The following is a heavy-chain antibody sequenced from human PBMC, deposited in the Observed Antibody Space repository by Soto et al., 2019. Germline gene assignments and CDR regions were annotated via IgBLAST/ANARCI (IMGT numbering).Heavy chain of an antibody. CDR3: ARELELPPPYNWFDP. CDR1: GYTFTSYG. CDR2: ISAYNGNT. D-gene: IGHD1-7*01. J-gene: IGHJ5*02. Sequence: ASVKVSCRASGYTFTSYGISWVRQAPGQGLEWMGWISAYNGNTNYAQKLQGRVTMTTDTSTSTAYMELRSLRSDDTAVYYRARELELPPPYNWFDPWGQGTLVTVSS. V-gene: IGHV1-18*01.